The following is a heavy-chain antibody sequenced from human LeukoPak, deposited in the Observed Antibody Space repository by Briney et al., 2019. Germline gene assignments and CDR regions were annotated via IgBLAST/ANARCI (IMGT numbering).Heavy chain of an antibody. CDR1: DDSISSYY. J-gene: IGHJ5*02. CDR3: ARNPEYCSGGSCYHWFDP. D-gene: IGHD2-15*01. CDR2: IYYSGST. V-gene: IGHV4-59*12. Sequence: SETLSLTCTVSDDSISSYYWSWIRQPPGKGLEWIGYIYYSGSTNYNPSLKSRVTMSVDTSKNQFSLKLSSVTAADTAVYYCARNPEYCSGGSCYHWFDPWGQGTLVTVSS.